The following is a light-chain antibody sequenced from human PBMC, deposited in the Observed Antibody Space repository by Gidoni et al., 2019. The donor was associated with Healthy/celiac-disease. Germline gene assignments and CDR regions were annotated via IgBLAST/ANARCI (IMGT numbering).Light chain of an antibody. Sequence: DIVLTHSPATLSLSPGERATLSCRPSQSVSSYLAWYQQKPGQAPRRLIYDASNSATGIPARFSGSGSGTDFTLTISSLEPEDFAVYYCQQRSNWPPLTCGGGTKVEIK. J-gene: IGKJ4*01. CDR2: DAS. CDR3: QQRSNWPPLT. V-gene: IGKV3-11*01. CDR1: QSVSSY.